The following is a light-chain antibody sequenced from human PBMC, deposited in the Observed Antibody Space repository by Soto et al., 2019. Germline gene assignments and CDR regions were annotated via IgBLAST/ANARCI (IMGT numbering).Light chain of an antibody. CDR2: DVS. Sequence: QSALTQPASVSGSPGQSITISCTGTSRDVGGYSYVSWYQQCPGKAPKLMIFDVSYRPSGVSNRFSGSKSGNTASLTISGLQAEDEADYYCSSYTSSSSNVFGTGTKVTVL. CDR1: SRDVGGYSY. CDR3: SSYTSSSSNV. J-gene: IGLJ1*01. V-gene: IGLV2-14*01.